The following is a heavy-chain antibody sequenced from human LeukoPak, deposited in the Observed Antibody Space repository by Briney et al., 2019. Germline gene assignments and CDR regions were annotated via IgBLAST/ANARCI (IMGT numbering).Heavy chain of an antibody. D-gene: IGHD3-22*01. CDR3: ARGVDDSSGYYPSYFDY. J-gene: IGHJ4*02. V-gene: IGHV3-21*01. Sequence: GGSLRLSCAASGFTFSSYSMNWVRQAPGKGLEWVSSGSSSSSYKYYADSVKGRFTISRDNAKNSLYLQMNSLRAEDTAVYYCARGVDDSSGYYPSYFDYWGQGTLVTVSS. CDR2: GSSSSSYK. CDR1: GFTFSSYS.